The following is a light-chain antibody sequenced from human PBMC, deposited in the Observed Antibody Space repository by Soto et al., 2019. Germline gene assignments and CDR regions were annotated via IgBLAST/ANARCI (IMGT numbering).Light chain of an antibody. J-gene: IGLJ3*02. CDR1: SSDVGVHNF. V-gene: IGLV2-14*01. CDR3: CSYTLANTWV. CDR2: GVT. Sequence: QSALTQPASVSGSPGQSISISCTGNSSDVGVHNFVSWYQHHPGKAPKVLIYGVTNRPSGVSNRFSGSKSGNTASLTISGLQAEDEADYYCCSYTLANTWVFGGGTKLTVL.